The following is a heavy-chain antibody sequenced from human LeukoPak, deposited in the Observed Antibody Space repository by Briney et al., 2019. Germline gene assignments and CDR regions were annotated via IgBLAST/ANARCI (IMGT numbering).Heavy chain of an antibody. J-gene: IGHJ4*02. CDR1: GYTFTGYY. CDR3: ERGAYQLLWGDY. D-gene: IGHD2-2*01. V-gene: IGHV1-2*02. Sequence: ASVKVSCKASGYTFTGYYIHWVRQAPGQRLEWMGWIKPNSGGTNYAQKFQGRVTMTRDTSISTAYMELSSLRSDDTAVYFCERGAYQLLWGDYWGQGTLVTVSS. CDR2: IKPNSGGT.